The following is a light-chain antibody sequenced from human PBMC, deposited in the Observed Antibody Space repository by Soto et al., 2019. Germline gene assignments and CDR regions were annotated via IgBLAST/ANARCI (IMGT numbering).Light chain of an antibody. J-gene: IGKJ1*01. Sequence: IVMPQSPATLSVSPGERASLSCRARQRISSNLAWYQQKPGQAPRLLIYGASTRATGIPARFSGSGSGTEFTLTISSLQSEDFAVYYCQQYHNWWTFGQGTKVDI. CDR3: QQYHNWWT. V-gene: IGKV3-15*01. CDR1: QRISSN. CDR2: GAS.